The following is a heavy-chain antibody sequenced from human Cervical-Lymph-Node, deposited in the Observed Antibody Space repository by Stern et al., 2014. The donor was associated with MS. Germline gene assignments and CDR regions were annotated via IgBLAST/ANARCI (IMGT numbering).Heavy chain of an antibody. J-gene: IGHJ4*02. Sequence: QVTLREPGPTLVKPTQTLTLTCTFSGFSFTSSRMGVGWIRQPPGQALEWLALLYWDDDTRYSPSLKTRLTITKDNSKSQVVLRLTNMAPEDTGTYYCARTDYSLLSGYSHFDYWGQGAPVTVSS. CDR2: LYWDDDT. CDR3: ARTDYSLLSGYSHFDY. CDR1: GFSFTSSRMG. D-gene: IGHD3-3*01. V-gene: IGHV2-5*02.